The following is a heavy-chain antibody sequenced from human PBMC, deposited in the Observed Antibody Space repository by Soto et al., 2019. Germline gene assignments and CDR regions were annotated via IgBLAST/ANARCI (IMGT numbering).Heavy chain of an antibody. Sequence: PSETLSLTCTVSGGSISSGGYYWSWIRQHPGKGLEWSGYIYYSGSTYYSPSLKSRVTISVDTSKNQFSLKLSSVTAADTAVYYCASARVVPAASGYYYYGMDVWGQGTTVTVSS. CDR3: ASARVVPAASGYYYYGMDV. CDR1: GGSISSGGYY. CDR2: IYYSGST. V-gene: IGHV4-31*03. D-gene: IGHD2-2*01. J-gene: IGHJ6*02.